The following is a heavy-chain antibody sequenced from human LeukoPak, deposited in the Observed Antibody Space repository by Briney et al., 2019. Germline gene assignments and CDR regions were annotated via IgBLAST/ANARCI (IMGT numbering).Heavy chain of an antibody. Sequence: GGSLRLSCAASGFILTTYPMYWVRQAPGKGLEWVTVISYDGSNEYYADSVKGRFTISRDNSKNTLYLQMNSLRPEDTAVYYCARESRFRFDYWGQGTLVTVSS. V-gene: IGHV3-30*04. CDR3: ARESRFRFDY. D-gene: IGHD2-21*01. CDR1: GFILTTYP. CDR2: ISYDGSNE. J-gene: IGHJ4*02.